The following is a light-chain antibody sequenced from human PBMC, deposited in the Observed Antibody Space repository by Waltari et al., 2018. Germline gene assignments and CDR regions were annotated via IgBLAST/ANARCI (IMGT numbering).Light chain of an antibody. Sequence: EIVMTQSPAPLSVSPGERATLPCRASQNVNSNLAWYQQKPGQAPRLPIYTASTRATGISARFSGSGSGTEFSLTISSLQSEDFAVYYCQQYNEWPMYTFGQGTKLEIK. CDR1: QNVNSN. V-gene: IGKV3-15*01. CDR2: TAS. CDR3: QQYNEWPMYT. J-gene: IGKJ2*01.